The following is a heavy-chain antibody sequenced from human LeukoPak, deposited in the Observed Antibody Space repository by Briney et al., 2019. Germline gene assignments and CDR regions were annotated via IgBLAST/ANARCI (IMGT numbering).Heavy chain of an antibody. CDR3: ARNELLWFGESKGLDY. CDR2: ISSSSSFK. Sequence: GGSLRLSCAASGFTFSSYSMNWVRQAPGKGLDWVSSISSSSSFKYYADSVKGRFTISRDNAKNSLYLQMSSLRAEDTAVYYCARNELLWFGESKGLDYWGQGALVTVSS. V-gene: IGHV3-21*01. D-gene: IGHD3-10*01. J-gene: IGHJ4*02. CDR1: GFTFSSYS.